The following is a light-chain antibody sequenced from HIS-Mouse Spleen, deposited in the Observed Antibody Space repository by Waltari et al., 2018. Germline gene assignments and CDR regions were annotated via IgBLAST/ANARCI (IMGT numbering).Light chain of an antibody. J-gene: IGLJ2*01. V-gene: IGLV3-10*01. Sequence: SYELTQPPSVSVSPGQTARITCSGDALPKKYASWYQPNSGQAPVLVIYEDSQRPSGIPERFSGSSSGTMATLTISGAQVEDEADYYCYSTDSSGNHRVFGGGTKLTVL. CDR1: ALPKKY. CDR3: YSTDSSGNHRV. CDR2: EDS.